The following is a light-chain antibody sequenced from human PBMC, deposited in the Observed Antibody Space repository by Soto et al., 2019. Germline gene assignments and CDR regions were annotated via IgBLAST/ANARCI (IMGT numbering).Light chain of an antibody. V-gene: IGLV2-23*01. Sequence: SALTQPASVSGSPGQSITISCTGTSSDVGSYNLVSWFQQHPGEAPKLMIYEGTRRPSGVSNRFSASKSGNTASLTISGLQAEDEAHYYCCSYAGSDTMLFGGGTKLTVL. CDR3: CSYAGSDTML. CDR1: SSDVGSYNL. CDR2: EGT. J-gene: IGLJ2*01.